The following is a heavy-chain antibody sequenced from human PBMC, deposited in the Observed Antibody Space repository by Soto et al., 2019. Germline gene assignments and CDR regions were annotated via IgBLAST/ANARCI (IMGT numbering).Heavy chain of an antibody. V-gene: IGHV3-23*01. CDR3: ATSFRYFDY. J-gene: IGHJ4*02. CDR2: ISGTASRT. Sequence: XGCLRLTSSGSGFTPTTTPLSWVRQPPGKGLEWVTTISGTASRTYYVDSVKGRFFISRDNSKNTVTLQMNNLTLDDTAVYYCATSFRYFDYWGQGTRVTVSS. CDR1: GFTPTTTP. D-gene: IGHD3-9*01.